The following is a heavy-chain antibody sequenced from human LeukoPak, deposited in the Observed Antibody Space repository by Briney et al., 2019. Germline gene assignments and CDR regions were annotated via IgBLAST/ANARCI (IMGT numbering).Heavy chain of an antibody. Sequence: PSETLSLTCAVYGGSFSGYYWSWIRQPPEKGLDWIGEITRTGRINYNPALKGRVTMSLDTSKNQFSLELSSMTAADTAVYYCARGPPGNYDFWSGYYGWARPAWFDPWGQGTLVTVSS. CDR2: ITRTGRI. D-gene: IGHD3-3*01. J-gene: IGHJ5*02. CDR1: GGSFSGYY. CDR3: ARGPPGNYDFWSGYYGWARPAWFDP. V-gene: IGHV4-34*01.